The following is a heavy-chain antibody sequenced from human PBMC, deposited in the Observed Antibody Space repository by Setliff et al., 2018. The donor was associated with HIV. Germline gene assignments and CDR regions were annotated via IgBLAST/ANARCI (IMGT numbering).Heavy chain of an antibody. Sequence: SETLSLTCTVSGGSINNGAYYWSWIRHQPGRGLEWIGNIYYNGITHYNPSLKSRLSISIDTSKNQFSLKLNSVTAADTAVYYCARADCSGGSCYSPGYWGQGTLVTVSS. J-gene: IGHJ4*02. CDR1: GGSINNGAYY. V-gene: IGHV4-31*03. CDR3: ARADCSGGSCYSPGY. D-gene: IGHD2-15*01. CDR2: IYYNGIT.